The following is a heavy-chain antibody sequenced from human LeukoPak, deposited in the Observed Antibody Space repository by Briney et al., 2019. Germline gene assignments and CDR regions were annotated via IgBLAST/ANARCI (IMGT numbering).Heavy chain of an antibody. CDR2: ISSSSSTI. CDR3: ARGQPQYSGWRPFDY. Sequence: GGSLRLSCAASRFTFSSYSMNWVRQAPGKGLEWVSYISSSSSTIYYADSVKGRFTISRDNAKNSLYLQMNSLRAEDTAVYYCARGQPQYSGWRPFDYWGQGTLVTVSS. J-gene: IGHJ4*02. D-gene: IGHD5-12*01. V-gene: IGHV3-48*01. CDR1: RFTFSSYS.